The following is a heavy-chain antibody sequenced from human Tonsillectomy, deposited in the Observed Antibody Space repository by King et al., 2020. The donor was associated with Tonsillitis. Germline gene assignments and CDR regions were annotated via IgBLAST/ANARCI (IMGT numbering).Heavy chain of an antibody. Sequence: QLQESGPGLVKPSQTLSLTCTVSGGSISSGSYFWSWIRQPAGKGLEWIGRIYTSGSTNYNPSLKSRVTISIDMSKNQFSLKLSSVTAADTAVYYCARGYYDVLTGYLLDYWGQGTLVTVSS. CDR3: ARGYYDVLTGYLLDY. CDR1: GGSISSGSYF. V-gene: IGHV4-61*02. CDR2: IYTSGST. J-gene: IGHJ4*02. D-gene: IGHD3-9*01.